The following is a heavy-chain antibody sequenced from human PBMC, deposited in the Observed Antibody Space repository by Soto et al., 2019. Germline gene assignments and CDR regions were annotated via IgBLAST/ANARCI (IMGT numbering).Heavy chain of an antibody. V-gene: IGHV3-9*01. D-gene: IGHD6-19*01. CDR1: GFTFDDYA. Sequence: GGSLRLSCAASGFTFDDYAMHWVRQAPGKGLEWVSGISWNSGSIGYADSVKGRFTISRDNAKNSLYLQMNSLRAEDTALYYCAKDMEAAMEGRIAVAGNAFDIWGQGTMVTVSS. CDR3: AKDMEAAMEGRIAVAGNAFDI. J-gene: IGHJ3*02. CDR2: ISWNSGSI.